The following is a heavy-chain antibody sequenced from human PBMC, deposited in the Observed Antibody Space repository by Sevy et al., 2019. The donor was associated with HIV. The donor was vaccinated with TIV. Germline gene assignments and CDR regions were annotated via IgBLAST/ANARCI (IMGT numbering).Heavy chain of an antibody. V-gene: IGHV1-18*01. CDR2: ISAYNGNT. CDR1: GYTFTNYG. Sequence: ASVKVSCKASGYTFTNYGITWVRQAPGQGLEWMGWISAYNGNTNYAQKFQDRVTMTTDTATSTAYMELRSLRSDDTAVYYWARDESFSLIVVDLDYWGQGTLVTVSS. J-gene: IGHJ4*02. D-gene: IGHD3-22*01. CDR3: ARDESFSLIVVDLDY.